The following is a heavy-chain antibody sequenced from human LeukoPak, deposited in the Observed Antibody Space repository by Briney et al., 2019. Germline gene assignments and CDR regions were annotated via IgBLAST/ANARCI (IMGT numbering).Heavy chain of an antibody. CDR3: ARDSGRREKWFDF. D-gene: IGHD2-15*01. J-gene: IGHJ5*01. CDR2: INTNTGDP. V-gene: IGHV7-4-1*02. Sequence: ASVKVSRKASGYTFTNYGMNWVRQAPGQGLEWMGWINTNTGDPTYAEDLTGRFVFSLDTSVNTANLQITSLKAEDTAVYYCARDSGRREKWFDFWGQGTLVTVSS. CDR1: GYTFTNYG.